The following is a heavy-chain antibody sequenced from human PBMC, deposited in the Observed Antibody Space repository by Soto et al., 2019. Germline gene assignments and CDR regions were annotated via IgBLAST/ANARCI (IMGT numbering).Heavy chain of an antibody. CDR2: INAGNGNT. CDR1: GYTFTSYA. D-gene: IGHD6-19*01. Sequence: GASVKVSCKASGYTFTSYAMHWVRQAPGQRLEWMGWINAGNGNTKYSQTFQGRVTITRDTSASTAYMELSSLRPEDTAVYYCARVGAVAGNLGYYYYYGMDVWGQGTTVTVSS. CDR3: ARVGAVAGNLGYYYYYGMDV. V-gene: IGHV1-3*01. J-gene: IGHJ6*02.